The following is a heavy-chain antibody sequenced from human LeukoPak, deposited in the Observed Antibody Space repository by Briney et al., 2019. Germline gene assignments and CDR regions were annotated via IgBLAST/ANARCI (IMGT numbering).Heavy chain of an antibody. Sequence: ASVKASCKASGYTFTSYYMHWVRQAPGQGLEWMGIINPSGGSTSYAQKFQGRVTMTRDTSTSTVYMELSSLRSEDTAVYYCAREGLLYSSGSCYDYWGQGTLVTVSS. CDR3: AREGLLYSSGSCYDY. D-gene: IGHD6-25*01. J-gene: IGHJ4*02. V-gene: IGHV1-46*01. CDR1: GYTFTSYY. CDR2: INPSGGST.